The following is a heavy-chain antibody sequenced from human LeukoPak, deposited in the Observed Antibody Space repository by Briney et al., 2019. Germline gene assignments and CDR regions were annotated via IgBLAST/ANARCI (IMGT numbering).Heavy chain of an antibody. J-gene: IGHJ5*02. CDR1: GGSISSYY. CDR3: ARFSGLGYCSSTSCFNWFDP. V-gene: IGHV4-4*09. D-gene: IGHD2-2*01. Sequence: SETLSLTCTVSGGSISSYYWSWIRQPPGKGLEWIGYIYTNGSTNYNPSLKSRVTISVDTSKNQFSLKLSSVTAADTAVYYCARFSGLGYCSSTSCFNWFDPWGQGTLVTVSS. CDR2: IYTNGST.